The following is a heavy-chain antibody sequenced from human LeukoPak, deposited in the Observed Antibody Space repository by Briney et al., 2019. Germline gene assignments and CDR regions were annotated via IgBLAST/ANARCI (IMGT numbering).Heavy chain of an antibody. V-gene: IGHV4-34*01. CDR3: ARQLYGSDY. J-gene: IGHJ4*02. CDR1: GVSFSTYY. D-gene: IGHD4-17*01. CDR2: VNHSGYT. Sequence: PSETLSLTCDVSGVSFSTYYWSWIRQSPEKGLEWIGEVNHSGYTNLNPSLKSRVTISVDTSKNQFSLKLGSVTAADTAIYYCARQLYGSDYWGQGTLVTVSS.